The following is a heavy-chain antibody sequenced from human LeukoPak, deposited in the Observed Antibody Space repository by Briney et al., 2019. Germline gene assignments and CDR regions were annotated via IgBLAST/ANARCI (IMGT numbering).Heavy chain of an antibody. CDR2: IYYSGST. CDR3: ARDRHTGGYSYGSFDY. V-gene: IGHV4-39*07. J-gene: IGHJ4*02. CDR1: GGSISSSSYY. Sequence: PSETLSLTCTVSGGSISSSSYYWGWIRQPPGKGLEWIGSIYYSGSTYYNPSLKSRVTISVDTSKNQFSLKLSSVTAADTAVYYCARDRHTGGYSYGSFDYWGQGTLVTVSS. D-gene: IGHD5-18*01.